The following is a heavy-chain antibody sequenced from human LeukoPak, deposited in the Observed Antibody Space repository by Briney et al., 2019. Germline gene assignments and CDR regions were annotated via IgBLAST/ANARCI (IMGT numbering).Heavy chain of an antibody. V-gene: IGHV3-9*01. CDR3: AKDWGYCSGGSCQGTYYYYGMDV. J-gene: IGHJ6*02. Sequence: GGSLRLSCAASGFTFDDYAMHWVRQAPGKGLEWVSGISWNSGSIGYADSVKGRFTISRDNAKNSLYLQMNSLRAEDTALYYCAKDWGYCSGGSCQGTYYYYGMDVWGQGTTVTVSS. D-gene: IGHD2-15*01. CDR2: ISWNSGSI. CDR1: GFTFDDYA.